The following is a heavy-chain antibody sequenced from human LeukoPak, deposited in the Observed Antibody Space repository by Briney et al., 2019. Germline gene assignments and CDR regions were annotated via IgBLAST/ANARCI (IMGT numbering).Heavy chain of an antibody. Sequence: GGSLRHSCAASGFTFIRSVMSWVPQAPGKGLEWVSAISGTGGSTFYADSVKGRFTISRDNSKKTLYLQMNSLRADDTAVFYCSKGSMKSGGYDSWGQGTLVTVSS. CDR2: ISGTGGST. J-gene: IGHJ4*02. D-gene: IGHD6-19*01. V-gene: IGHV3-23*01. CDR3: SKGSMKSGGYDS. CDR1: GFTFIRSV.